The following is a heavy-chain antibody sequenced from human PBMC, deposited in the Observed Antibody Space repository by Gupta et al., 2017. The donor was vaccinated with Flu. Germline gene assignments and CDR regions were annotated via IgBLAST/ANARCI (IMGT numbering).Heavy chain of an antibody. CDR1: GFTFKSYA. V-gene: IGHV3-23*01. CDR2: ITGSGAGT. Sequence: EVQLLESGGGLGQPGGSLRLSCAVSGFTFKSYAMVWVRQAQGKGPEWVSTITGSGAGTDYADSVKGRFTIPRDNSNNTLYLQMNSLRVDDTAVYYCATPYWWQLQGGAFDIWGQGTMVTVSS. J-gene: IGHJ3*02. CDR3: ATPYWWQLQGGAFDI. D-gene: IGHD2-15*01.